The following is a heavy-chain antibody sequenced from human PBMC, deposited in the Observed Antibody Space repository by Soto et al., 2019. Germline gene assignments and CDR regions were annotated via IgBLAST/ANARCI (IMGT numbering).Heavy chain of an antibody. V-gene: IGHV3-33*01. Sequence: QVQLVESGGGVVQPGRSLRLSCAASGFTFSSYGMHWVRQAPGKGLEWVAVIWYDGSNKYYADSVKGRFTISRDNSKNTLYLQMNSLRAEDTAVYYCARDFPLRQPYGMDVWGQGTTVTVSS. CDR2: IWYDGSNK. J-gene: IGHJ6*02. CDR1: GFTFSSYG. CDR3: ARDFPLRQPYGMDV. D-gene: IGHD6-13*01.